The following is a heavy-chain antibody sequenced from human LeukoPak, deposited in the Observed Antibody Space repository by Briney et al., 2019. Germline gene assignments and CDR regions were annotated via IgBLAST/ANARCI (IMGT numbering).Heavy chain of an antibody. V-gene: IGHV3-30*02. CDR2: IRYDGSHK. CDR3: AKVRKVGTMSTAPF. D-gene: IGHD1-26*01. Sequence: PGGSLRLSCAASVFSLSNYGMHWVRQAPGKGLEWVAFIRYDGSHKYYADYVKGRFIVSRDNPKNTLHLQMKNLRAEDTAVYYCAKVRKVGTMSTAPFWGQGTLVTVSS. CDR1: VFSLSNYG. J-gene: IGHJ4*02.